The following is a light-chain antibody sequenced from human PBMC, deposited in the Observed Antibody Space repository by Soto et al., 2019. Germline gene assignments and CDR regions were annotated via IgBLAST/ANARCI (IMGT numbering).Light chain of an antibody. Sequence: EVVMTQSPATVSVSPGEAVTISCRASQTISNDLAWYQQKPGQAPRLLIYGASTMATGVPARFSGGGSGTEFTLTISSLQSEDFAFYYCQQNNKWPPVTFGGGTKVEIK. CDR1: QTISND. J-gene: IGKJ4*01. CDR3: QQNNKWPPVT. V-gene: IGKV3-15*01. CDR2: GAS.